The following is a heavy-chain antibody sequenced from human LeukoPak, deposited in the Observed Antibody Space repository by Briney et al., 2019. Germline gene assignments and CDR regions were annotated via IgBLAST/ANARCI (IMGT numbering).Heavy chain of an antibody. CDR2: ISGSGGST. CDR1: GFTFSSHA. CDR3: ARSYCSGGTCYDY. D-gene: IGHD2-15*01. J-gene: IGHJ4*02. V-gene: IGHV3-23*01. Sequence: PGGSLRLSCAASGFTFSSHAMSWVRQAPGKGLEWVSAISGSGGSTYYADSVKGRFTISRDNSKNTLYLQMNSLRAEDTAVYYCARSYCSGGTCYDYWGQGTLVTVSS.